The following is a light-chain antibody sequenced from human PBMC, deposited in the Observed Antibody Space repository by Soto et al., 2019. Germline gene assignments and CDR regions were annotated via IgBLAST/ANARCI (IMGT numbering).Light chain of an antibody. J-gene: IGKJ5*01. CDR3: QQRSNWPPIT. V-gene: IGKV3-11*01. CDR1: QSVSSY. CDR2: DAS. Sequence: EIGLTQSQATLSLSTGERATLSCRASQSVSSYLAWYQQKPGQAPRLLIYDASNRATGIPARFSVIESGTDFTLTISRLEPEDFAIYYCQQRSNWPPITFRQWTRLEIK.